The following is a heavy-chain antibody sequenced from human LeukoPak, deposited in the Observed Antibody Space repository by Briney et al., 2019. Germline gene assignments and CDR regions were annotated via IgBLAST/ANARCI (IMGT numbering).Heavy chain of an antibody. CDR1: GGSISSGTYY. D-gene: IGHD3-10*01. CDR2: IHYSGST. J-gene: IGHJ4*02. Sequence: SETLSLTCTVSGGSISSGTYYWSWIRQPPGKGLEWIGYIHYSGSTKYKSSLKSRVTISVDTSKNQFSLKLNSVTAADTAVYYCAKPRMVRGVMSGVFDYWGQGTLVTVSS. CDR3: AKPRMVRGVMSGVFDY. V-gene: IGHV4-61*01.